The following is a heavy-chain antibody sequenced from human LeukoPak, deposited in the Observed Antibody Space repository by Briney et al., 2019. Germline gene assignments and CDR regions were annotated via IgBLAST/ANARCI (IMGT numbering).Heavy chain of an antibody. CDR2: IGYDRNSK. D-gene: IGHD4-17*01. CDR1: GFTFSSYG. Sequence: GGSLRLSCAAYGFTFSSYGIHWVRQAPGKGLEWVAFIGYDRNSKHCADSVKGRFTISGDNSKNTLYLQMNSLRTEDTAVYYCAKNRRASGDYAGAFDYWGQGTLVTVSS. J-gene: IGHJ4*02. CDR3: AKNRRASGDYAGAFDY. V-gene: IGHV3-30*02.